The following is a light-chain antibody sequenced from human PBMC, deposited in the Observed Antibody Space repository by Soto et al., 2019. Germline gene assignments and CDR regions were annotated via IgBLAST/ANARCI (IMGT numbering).Light chain of an antibody. Sequence: QSALTQPASVSGSPGQSITFSCTGTSSDIGGYNYVSWYQQHPGKAPKLMIYEVSNRPSGVSDRVSGSKSGNTAYLTISGLQAEDEADYYCTSYTSSTTNYVFGTGTKLTVL. V-gene: IGLV2-14*01. CDR3: TSYTSSTTNYV. CDR2: EVS. CDR1: SSDIGGYNY. J-gene: IGLJ1*01.